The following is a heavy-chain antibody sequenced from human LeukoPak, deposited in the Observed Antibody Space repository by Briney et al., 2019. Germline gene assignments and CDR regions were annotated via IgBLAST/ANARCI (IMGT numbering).Heavy chain of an antibody. J-gene: IGHJ5*02. D-gene: IGHD3-10*01. CDR2: INHSGST. CDR3: ARGRGRITMVRGVQFSYNWFDP. CDR1: GGSFSGYY. V-gene: IGHV4-34*01. Sequence: KPSETLSLTCAVYGGSFSGYYWSWIRQPPGKGLEWIGEINHSGSTNYNPSLKSRVTISVDTSKNQFSLKLSSVTAADTAVYYCARGRGRITMVRGVQFSYNWFDPWGQGTLVTVSS.